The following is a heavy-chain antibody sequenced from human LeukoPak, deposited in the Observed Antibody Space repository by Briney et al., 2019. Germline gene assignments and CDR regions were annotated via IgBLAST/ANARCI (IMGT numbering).Heavy chain of an antibody. J-gene: IGHJ4*02. Sequence: GESLKISCKGSGYSFTSYWIGWVRQMPGKGLEWMGIIYPGDSETRYSPSFQGQVTISADKSITTAYLQWNSLKASDTAMYYCASWQWLSSSSFLENDYWDQGTLVTVSS. CDR2: IYPGDSET. CDR3: ASWQWLSSSSFLENDY. V-gene: IGHV5-51*01. D-gene: IGHD6-19*01. CDR1: GYSFTSYW.